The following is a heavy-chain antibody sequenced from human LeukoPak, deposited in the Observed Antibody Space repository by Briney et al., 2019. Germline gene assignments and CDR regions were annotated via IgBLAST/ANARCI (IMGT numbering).Heavy chain of an antibody. D-gene: IGHD3-10*01. J-gene: IGHJ4*02. CDR3: ARDAGKFAHNVLDY. CDR1: GFTLGNYW. Sequence: GGSLRLSRAASGFTLGNYWMSWVRQARGKGLEWVALINQDGSEKCYVESVRGRFTISRDNAKSSLYLEMNSLTGENTAVYYCARDAGKFAHNVLDYWGQGTLVTVSS. V-gene: IGHV3-7*01. CDR2: INQDGSEK.